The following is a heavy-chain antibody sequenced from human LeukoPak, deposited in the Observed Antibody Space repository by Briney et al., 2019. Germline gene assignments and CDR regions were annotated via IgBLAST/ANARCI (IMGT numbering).Heavy chain of an antibody. CDR1: GFTFISYA. CDR2: ISGSGSST. CDR3: AKVQYSYASNFDY. J-gene: IGHJ4*02. V-gene: IGHV3-23*01. D-gene: IGHD5-18*01. Sequence: PGGSLRLSCAASGFTFISYAMSWVRQAPGKGLEWVSAISGSGSSTYYADSVKGRFTISRDNSKNTLYLQMNSLRAEDTAVYYCAKVQYSYASNFDYWGQGTLVTVSS.